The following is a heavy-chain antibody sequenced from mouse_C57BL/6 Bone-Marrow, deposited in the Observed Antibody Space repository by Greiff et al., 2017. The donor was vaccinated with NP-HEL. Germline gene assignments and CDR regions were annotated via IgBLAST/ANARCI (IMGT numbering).Heavy chain of an antibody. J-gene: IGHJ4*01. CDR3: ARQPTFCYAMDY. Sequence: EVKLEESGPGLVKPSQSLSLTCSVTGYSITSGYYWNWIRQFPGNKLEWMGYISYDGSNNYNPSLKNRISIPRDTSKNQFFLKLNSVTTEDTATYYCARQPTFCYAMDYWGQGTSVTVSS. CDR2: ISYDGSN. CDR1: GYSITSGYY. V-gene: IGHV3-6*01.